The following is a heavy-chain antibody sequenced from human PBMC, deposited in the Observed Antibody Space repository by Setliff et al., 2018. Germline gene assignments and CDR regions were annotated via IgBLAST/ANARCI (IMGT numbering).Heavy chain of an antibody. CDR3: ARGGEFYYGSGTIDS. Sequence: SETLSLTCSVSGDSIFDNYWSWIRQSPGRGLEWIAYISYTGSTNYNPSLKSRVTISLDTSKNHFSLNLSSVTPADTAVYYCARGGEFYYGSGTIDSWGPGTLVTVSS. V-gene: IGHV4-59*01. J-gene: IGHJ4*02. D-gene: IGHD3-10*01. CDR1: GDSIFDNY. CDR2: ISYTGST.